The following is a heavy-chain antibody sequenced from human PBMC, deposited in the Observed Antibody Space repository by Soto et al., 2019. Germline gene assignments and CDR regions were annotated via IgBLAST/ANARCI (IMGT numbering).Heavy chain of an antibody. CDR1: GGSFSAYY. CDR2: INHSGVT. CDR3: ARGSVDTVDSSGFSEH. J-gene: IGHJ4*02. Sequence: SETLSLTCAVYGGSFSAYYWSWIRQPPGKGLEWIGEINHSGVTSYNPSLKSRVTISVDTSKSQFSLKLTSVTAADRAVYYCARGSVDTVDSSGFSEHSGPGPPVTVS. D-gene: IGHD3-22*01. V-gene: IGHV4-34*01.